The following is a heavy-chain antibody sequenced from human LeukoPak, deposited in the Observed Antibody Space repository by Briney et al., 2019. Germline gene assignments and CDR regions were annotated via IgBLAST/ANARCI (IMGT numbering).Heavy chain of an antibody. J-gene: IGHJ6*02. CDR3: AREVERGLDV. V-gene: IGHV3-30*04. CDR2: ISYDGSNK. Sequence: GGSLRLSCAASGFSFSAYAMHWVRQAPGKGLEWVAIISYDGSNKYYADSVKGRFTISRDNSKNTLYLQMNSLRREDTAVYYCAREVERGLDVWGQGTTVTVSS. CDR1: GFSFSAYA. D-gene: IGHD2-15*01.